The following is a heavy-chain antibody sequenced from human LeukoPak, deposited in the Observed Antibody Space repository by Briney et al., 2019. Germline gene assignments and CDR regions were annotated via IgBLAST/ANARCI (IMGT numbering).Heavy chain of an antibody. CDR3: TSPFVSMVRGVIITHHFGYFDY. CDR1: GFTFGDYA. D-gene: IGHD3-10*01. CDR2: IRSKAYGGTT. V-gene: IGHV3-49*03. J-gene: IGHJ4*02. Sequence: GRSLRLSCTASGFTFGDYAMSWFRQAPGKGLEWVGFIRSKAYGGTTEYAASVKGRFTISRDDSKSIAYLQMNSLKTEDTAVYYCTSPFVSMVRGVIITHHFGYFDYWGQGTLVTVSS.